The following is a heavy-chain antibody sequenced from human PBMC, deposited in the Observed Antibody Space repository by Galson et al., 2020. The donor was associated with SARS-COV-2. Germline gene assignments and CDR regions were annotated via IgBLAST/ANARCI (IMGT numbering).Heavy chain of an antibody. V-gene: IGHV4-59*08. Sequence: ETSETLSLTCTVSGGSISSYYWSWIRQPPGKGLEWIGYIYYSGSTNYNPSLKSRVTISVDTSKNQFSLKLSSVTAADTAVYYCARHRGIPAAADWGQGTLVTVSS. CDR1: GGSISSYY. J-gene: IGHJ4*02. CDR2: IYYSGST. CDR3: ARHRGIPAAAD. D-gene: IGHD6-13*01.